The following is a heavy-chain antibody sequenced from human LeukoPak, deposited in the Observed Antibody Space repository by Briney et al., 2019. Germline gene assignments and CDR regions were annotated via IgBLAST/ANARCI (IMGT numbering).Heavy chain of an antibody. Sequence: GGSLRLSCAASGFTFSSYAMSWVRQAPGKGLEWVSAISGSGGSTYYADSVKGRFTISRDNSKNTLYLQMNSLRAEDTAVYYCAKMAPRLRYFDWLPPVDYWGQGTLVTVSS. CDR3: AKMAPRLRYFDWLPPVDY. J-gene: IGHJ4*02. D-gene: IGHD3-9*01. CDR1: GFTFSSYA. V-gene: IGHV3-23*01. CDR2: ISGSGGST.